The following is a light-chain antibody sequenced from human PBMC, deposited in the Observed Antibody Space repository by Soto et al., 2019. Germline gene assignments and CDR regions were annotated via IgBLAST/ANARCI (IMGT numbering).Light chain of an antibody. CDR1: QGVSRK. J-gene: IGKJ4*01. V-gene: IGKV3-15*01. Sequence: DIVMTQSPATLSVAPGERVTFSCRASQGVSRKLAWYQHKPGQAPRLLISGASNGATGIPDRFSGSGSGTEFTLTISSLQSEDCAIYYCQQYHTWPITFGGGTKVDIK. CDR2: GAS. CDR3: QQYHTWPIT.